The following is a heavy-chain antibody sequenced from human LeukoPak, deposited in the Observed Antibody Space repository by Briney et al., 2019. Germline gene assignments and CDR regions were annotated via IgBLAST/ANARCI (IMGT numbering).Heavy chain of an antibody. D-gene: IGHD6-13*01. Sequence: SQTLSLTCGISGDSVSNNSASWNWIRPSPSRGLEWLGRTFYRSQWYNHYAESVKSRITINSDTSKNQFSLQLDSVTPEDTAVYYCARVGRIAAAGIVAFDIWGQGTMVTVSS. J-gene: IGHJ3*02. CDR3: ARVGRIAAAGIVAFDI. CDR2: TFYRSQWYN. CDR1: GDSVSNNSAS. V-gene: IGHV6-1*01.